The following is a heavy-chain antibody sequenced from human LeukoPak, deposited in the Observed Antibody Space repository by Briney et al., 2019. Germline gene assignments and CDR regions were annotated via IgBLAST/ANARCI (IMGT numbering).Heavy chain of an antibody. V-gene: IGHV3-7*01. CDR3: ARYYDFWSGSFFDY. D-gene: IGHD3-3*01. CDR1: GFTFSSYW. CDR2: IKQDGSEK. Sequence: GGSLRLSCAASGFTFSSYWMSWVRQAPGKGLEWVANIKQDGSEKYYVDSVKGRFTISRDNAKNSLYLQMNSLRAEDTAVYYCARYYDFWSGSFFDYWGQGTLVTVSS. J-gene: IGHJ4*02.